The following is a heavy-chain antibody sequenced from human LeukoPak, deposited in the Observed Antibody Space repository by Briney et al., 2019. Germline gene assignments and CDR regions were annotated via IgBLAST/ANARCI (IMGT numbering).Heavy chain of an antibody. Sequence: ASVKVSCKTSGGTFSSSAITWVRQAPGQGLEWMGRIIPVLNITTYAQKFQGRVTITADTSTSTVYMELSSLRSEETAVYYCAKDQGLTAPPPYGLDVWAKGPRSSSP. D-gene: IGHD5-18*01. CDR2: IIPVLNIT. CDR1: GGTFSSSA. J-gene: IGHJ6*02. V-gene: IGHV1-69*04. CDR3: AKDQGLTAPPPYGLDV.